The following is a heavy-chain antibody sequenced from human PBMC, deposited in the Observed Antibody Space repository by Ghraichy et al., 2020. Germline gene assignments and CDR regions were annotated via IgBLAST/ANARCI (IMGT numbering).Heavy chain of an antibody. Sequence: GGSLRLSCAASGFSFSGHAMYWIRQAPGKGLEWVACIRYDGSNKWYADSVKGRFTISRDNPKNTLYLEMNSLTAEDTAIYYCARIDVGCGGGRCYTAPPDSWGQGTLVTVCS. CDR1: GFSFSGHA. V-gene: IGHV3-33*07. CDR2: IRYDGSNK. CDR3: ARIDVGCGGGRCYTAPPDS. J-gene: IGHJ5*01. D-gene: IGHD2-15*01.